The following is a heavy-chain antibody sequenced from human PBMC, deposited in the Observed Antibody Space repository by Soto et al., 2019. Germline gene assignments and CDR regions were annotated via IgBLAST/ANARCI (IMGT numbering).Heavy chain of an antibody. Sequence: GGSLRIACASSGFTFRISVVHWVRQAPGKGLEWVAVISSDETNEDYADSVKGRFTISRDNSKNTLYLQMNSLRAEDTAVYYCARGLIKLAGGAFDIWGQGTLVTVSS. D-gene: IGHD3-16*01. CDR2: ISSDETNE. J-gene: IGHJ3*02. CDR3: ARGLIKLAGGAFDI. CDR1: GFTFRISV. V-gene: IGHV3-33*01.